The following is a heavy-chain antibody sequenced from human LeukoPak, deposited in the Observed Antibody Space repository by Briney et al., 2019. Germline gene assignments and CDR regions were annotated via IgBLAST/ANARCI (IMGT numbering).Heavy chain of an antibody. CDR1: GFTFSSYG. Sequence: GGSLRLSCAASGFTFSSYGMHWVRQAPGKGLEWVAVISYDGSNKYYADSVRGRFTISRDNSKNTLYLQMNSLRAEDTAVYYCAKDLGGDYASWVNYYYYYGMDAWGQGTTVTVSS. CDR3: AKDLGGDYASWVNYYYYYGMDA. V-gene: IGHV3-30*18. D-gene: IGHD4-17*01. J-gene: IGHJ6*02. CDR2: ISYDGSNK.